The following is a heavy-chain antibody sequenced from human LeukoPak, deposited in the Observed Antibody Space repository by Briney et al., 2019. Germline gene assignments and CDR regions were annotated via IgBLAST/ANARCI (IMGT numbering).Heavy chain of an antibody. CDR3: AREPIGYCSSTSCPRDAFDI. J-gene: IGHJ3*02. CDR1: GGSISSGGYY. D-gene: IGHD2-2*01. V-gene: IGHV4-30-2*01. Sequence: SQTLSLTCTVSGGSISSGGYYWSWIRQPPGKGLEWIGYIYHSGSTYYNPSLKSRVTISVDRSKNQFSLKLSSVTAADTAVYYCAREPIGYCSSTSCPRDAFDIWGQGTMVTVSS. CDR2: IYHSGST.